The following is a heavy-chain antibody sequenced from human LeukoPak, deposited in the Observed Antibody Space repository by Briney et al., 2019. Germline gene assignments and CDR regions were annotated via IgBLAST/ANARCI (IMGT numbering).Heavy chain of an antibody. D-gene: IGHD2-2*01. CDR2: ISYDGSSK. CDR1: AFTFSIYA. J-gene: IGHJ4*02. V-gene: IGHV3-30-3*01. CDR3: ARSSPCTTTSCYSFDY. Sequence: GGSLRLSCVVSAFTFSIYAMHWVRRAPGKGLEWVALISYDGSSKYYADSVKGRFTISRDNSENTLYLQMNSLRPEDTAVYYCARSSPCTTTSCYSFDYWGQGTLVTVSS.